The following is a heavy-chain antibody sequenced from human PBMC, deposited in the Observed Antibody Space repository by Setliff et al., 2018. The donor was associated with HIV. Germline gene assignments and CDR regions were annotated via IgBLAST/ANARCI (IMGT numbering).Heavy chain of an antibody. Sequence: ASVKVSCKASGYTFTSNDVYWARQATGQGLGWMGWMNPDSGNTGYAQKFQGRVTLTRNTSLTTAYMELSSLRSDDTAVYYCARSGWPYYYYYYAMDVWGQGTTVTVSS. CDR3: ARSGWPYYYYYYAMDV. CDR2: MNPDSGNT. D-gene: IGHD6-19*01. V-gene: IGHV1-8*02. CDR1: GYTFTSND. J-gene: IGHJ6*02.